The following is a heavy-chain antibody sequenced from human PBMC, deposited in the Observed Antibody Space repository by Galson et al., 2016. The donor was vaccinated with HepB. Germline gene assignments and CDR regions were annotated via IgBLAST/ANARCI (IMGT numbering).Heavy chain of an antibody. CDR2: IGHDGRNE. CDR1: GFIFSQYG. CDR3: SRGSQDDIEVDGDLEQDY. D-gene: IGHD2-15*01. V-gene: IGHV3-33*01. J-gene: IGHJ4*02. Sequence: SLRLSCAASGFIFSQYGMHWVRQAPGKGLESVAVIGHDGRNEYYADSVKGRFPISRDNSKNTPYVQMNNLRVEDTAVYYCSRGSQDDIEVDGDLEQDYWGQGTLVTVSS.